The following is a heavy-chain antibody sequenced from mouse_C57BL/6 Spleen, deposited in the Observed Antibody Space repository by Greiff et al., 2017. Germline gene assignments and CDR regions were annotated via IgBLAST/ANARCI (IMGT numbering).Heavy chain of an antibody. Sequence: VQLKQSVAELVRPGASVKLSCTASGFNFKDSYMHWVKQRPEQGLEWIGRIDPANGNTKYAPKFQGKATITADTSSNTAYLQLSSLTSEDTAIYYCARGDGSSYNWYFDVWGTGTTGTVSS. J-gene: IGHJ1*03. CDR3: ARGDGSSYNWYFDV. CDR1: GFNFKDSY. D-gene: IGHD1-1*01. V-gene: IGHV14-3*01. CDR2: IDPANGNT.